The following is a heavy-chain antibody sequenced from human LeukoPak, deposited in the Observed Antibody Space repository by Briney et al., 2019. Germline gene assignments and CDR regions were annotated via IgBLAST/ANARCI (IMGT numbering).Heavy chain of an antibody. J-gene: IGHJ4*02. CDR1: GYSFTSYW. Sequence: GESLKISCQGSGYSFTSYWIGWVRQMPGKGLEWMGIIYPGDSDTRYSPSFQGQVTISADKSISTAYLQWSSLKASDTAMYYCARHPPPGGNSWNFYHRGQGNPVTVSS. V-gene: IGHV5-51*01. CDR3: ARHPPPGGNSWNFYH. CDR2: IYPGDSDT. D-gene: IGHD6-13*01.